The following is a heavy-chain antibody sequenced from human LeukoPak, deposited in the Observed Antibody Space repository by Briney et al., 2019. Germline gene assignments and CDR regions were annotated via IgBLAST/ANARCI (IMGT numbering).Heavy chain of an antibody. J-gene: IGHJ4*02. D-gene: IGHD3-16*02. CDR1: GGSISSYY. CDR2: IYTSGST. V-gene: IGHV4-4*07. CDR3: ARDNPFGGVIGNDY. Sequence: PSETLSLTCTVSGGSISSYYWSWIRQPPGKGLEWIGRIYTSGSTNYNPSLKSRVTMSVDTSKNQFSLKLSSVTAADTAVYYCARDNPFGGVIGNDYCGQGTLVTVSS.